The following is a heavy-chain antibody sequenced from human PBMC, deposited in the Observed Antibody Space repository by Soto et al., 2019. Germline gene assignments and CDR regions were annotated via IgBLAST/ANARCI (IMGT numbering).Heavy chain of an antibody. CDR1: CGSIISISHY. Sequence: ISLTCTVACGSIISISHYWVRNRQPPGKGLEWIGSMYYSGSTYYNSSLRSRVTISVDTSKNQFSLKLTSVTAADTAMYYCARQTNYYFGSVSFLDYWGQGSLVTVSS. J-gene: IGHJ4*02. V-gene: IGHV4-39*01. CDR2: MYYSGST. CDR3: ARQTNYYFGSVSFLDY. D-gene: IGHD3-10*01.